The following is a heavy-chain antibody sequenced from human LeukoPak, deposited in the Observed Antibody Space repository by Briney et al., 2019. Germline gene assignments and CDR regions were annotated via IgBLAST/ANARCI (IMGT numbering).Heavy chain of an antibody. D-gene: IGHD1-1*01. CDR2: IFYSGGT. J-gene: IGHJ5*02. V-gene: IGHV4-59*01. Sequence: PSETLSLTCTVSGGSISSYFWSWIRQPPGKGLEWIGFIFYSGGTNYNPSLKSRVTISVDTSKNQFSLKLSSVTAADTAVYYCAREGTSGTHLNWFDPWGQGTLVTVSS. CDR1: GGSISSYF. CDR3: AREGTSGTHLNWFDP.